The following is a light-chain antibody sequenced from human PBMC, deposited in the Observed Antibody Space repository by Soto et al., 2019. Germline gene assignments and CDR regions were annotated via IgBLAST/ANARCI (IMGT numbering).Light chain of an antibody. CDR2: RNS. V-gene: IGLV1-47*01. J-gene: IGLJ2*01. CDR3: AALDDNLSGVV. Sequence: QSVLTQPPSASGTPGQRVTISCSGSSSNIGSNYVYWYQQLPGTVPQLLIYRNSERPSGVPDRFSGSQSGTSASLAISGLRSEDEADYYCAALDDNLSGVVYGGGTKLTVL. CDR1: SSNIGSNY.